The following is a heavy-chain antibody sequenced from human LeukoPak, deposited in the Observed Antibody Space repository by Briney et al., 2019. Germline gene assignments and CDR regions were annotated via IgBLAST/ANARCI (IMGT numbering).Heavy chain of an antibody. D-gene: IGHD6-13*01. Sequence: GGSLRPSCAVSGFTLSSYWMSWVRQAPGKGLERVGVISYDGSNKYYADSVKGRFTISRDNSKNTLYLQMNRLRAEDTAVYCCVIAGYSSSWYQYYYYGMDVWGQGTTVTVSS. CDR2: ISYDGSNK. CDR1: GFTLSSYW. V-gene: IGHV3-30*03. CDR3: VIAGYSSSWYQYYYYGMDV. J-gene: IGHJ6*02.